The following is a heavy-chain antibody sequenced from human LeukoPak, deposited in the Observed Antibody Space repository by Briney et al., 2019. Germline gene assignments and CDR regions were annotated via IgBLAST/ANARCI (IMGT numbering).Heavy chain of an antibody. CDR1: GFTFSSYA. V-gene: IGHV3-23*01. CDR2: ISGSGGST. J-gene: IGHJ4*02. Sequence: PGGSLRLSCAASGFTFSSYAMSWVRQAPGKGLEWVSAISGSGGSTYYADSVKGRFTISRDNSKSTLYLQMNSLRAEDTAVYYCAKDFLVVVITSGYFDYWGQGTLVTVSS. CDR3: AKDFLVVVITSGYFDY. D-gene: IGHD3-22*01.